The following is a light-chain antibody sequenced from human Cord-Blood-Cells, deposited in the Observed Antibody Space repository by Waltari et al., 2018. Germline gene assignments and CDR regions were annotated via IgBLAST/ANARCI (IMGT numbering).Light chain of an antibody. Sequence: QSALTQPASVSGSPGQSITISCTGTSSDGGGYNYVTWYQQHPGKATKLMSYDVSKRPSGVSIRFSGSKSGNAASLTISGLEAEDEADYYCSSYTSSSTLVYGGETYLTVL. CDR2: DVS. CDR1: SSDGGGYNY. J-gene: IGLJ2*01. V-gene: IGLV2-14*01. CDR3: SSYTSSSTLV.